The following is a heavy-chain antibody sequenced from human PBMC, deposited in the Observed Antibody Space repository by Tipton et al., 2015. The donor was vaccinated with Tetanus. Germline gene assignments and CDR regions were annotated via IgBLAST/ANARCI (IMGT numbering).Heavy chain of an antibody. J-gene: IGHJ3*02. CDR1: GGTFSSYA. V-gene: IGHV1-69*01. CDR2: IIPIFGTA. Sequence: QLVQSGAEVKKPGSSVKVSCKASGGTFSSYAISWVRQAPGQGLEWMGGIIPIFGTANYAQKFQGRVTITADESTSTAYMELSSLRSEATAVYYCARARGQYYYDSSGYPLGAFDTWGQGTMVTVSS. D-gene: IGHD3-22*01. CDR3: ARARGQYYYDSSGYPLGAFDT.